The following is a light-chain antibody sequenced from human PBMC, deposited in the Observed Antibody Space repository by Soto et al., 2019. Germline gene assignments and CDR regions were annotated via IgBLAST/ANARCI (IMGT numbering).Light chain of an antibody. V-gene: IGKV3-15*01. CDR1: ESVHRN. CDR3: QQYNNWPPT. Sequence: EMVMTQSPATLSVSPGERVTLSCRASESVHRNLAWYQQKPGQGPSLLIYYASTRATGVPDRFTGSGSGTEFTLTISGLQSEDSGVYHCQQYNNWPPTFGPGTKVEIK. CDR2: YAS. J-gene: IGKJ3*01.